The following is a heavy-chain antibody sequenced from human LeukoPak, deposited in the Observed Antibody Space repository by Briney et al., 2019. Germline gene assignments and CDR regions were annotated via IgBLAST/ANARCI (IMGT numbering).Heavy chain of an antibody. CDR2: IYPGDSDT. D-gene: IGHD4-23*01. Sequence: GESLKISCKGSGYSFTSYWIGWVRQMPGKGLEWMGIIYPGDSDTRYSPSFQGQVTISADKSISTAYLQWSSLKASDTAMYYCARRGPDYGGNSESYYHYYYMDVWGKGTTVTVSS. CDR1: GYSFTSYW. CDR3: ARRGPDYGGNSESYYHYYYMDV. J-gene: IGHJ6*03. V-gene: IGHV5-51*01.